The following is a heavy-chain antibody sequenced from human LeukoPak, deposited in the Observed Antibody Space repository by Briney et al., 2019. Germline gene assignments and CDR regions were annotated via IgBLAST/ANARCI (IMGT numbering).Heavy chain of an antibody. D-gene: IGHD3-10*01. CDR3: AKRQKGRGYAFDI. CDR2: ISFSGTST. V-gene: IGHV3-23*01. CDR1: GFTFSSYA. J-gene: IGHJ3*02. Sequence: QPGGSLRLSCAASGFTFSSYAMTWVRQAPGKGLEWVSAISFSGTSTYYADSVKGRFTISRDNSKNTLYLQMSRLRAEDTALYYCAKRQKGRGYAFDIWGQGTMVTVSS.